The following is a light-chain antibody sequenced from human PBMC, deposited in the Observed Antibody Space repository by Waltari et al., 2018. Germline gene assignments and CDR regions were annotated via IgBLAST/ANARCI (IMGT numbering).Light chain of an antibody. CDR3: QQYAASPWT. CDR1: QRVFNSPHNKNF. V-gene: IGKV4-1*01. Sequence: DIVMTQSPDSLAVSLGEGATINCKSSQRVFNSPHNKNFLGWYQQQPGQPPQLLIYWASTRESGVPDRFSGSGSGTDFTLTISSLQAEDVAVYYCQQYAASPWTFGQGTKVEVK. J-gene: IGKJ1*01. CDR2: WAS.